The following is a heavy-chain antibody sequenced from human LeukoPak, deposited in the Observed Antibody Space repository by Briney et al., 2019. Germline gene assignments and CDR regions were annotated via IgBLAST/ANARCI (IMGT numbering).Heavy chain of an antibody. J-gene: IGHJ3*02. CDR1: GFTFSSYG. CDR3: ARAFNDAFDI. V-gene: IGHV3-48*04. Sequence: GGSLRLSCAASGFTFSSYGMHWVRQAPGKGLEWVSYISNSVGSRMYNADSVKGRFTISRDNTKNSLYLQMNSLRAEDTAVYYCARAFNDAFDIWGQGTMVTVSS. CDR2: ISNSVGSRM.